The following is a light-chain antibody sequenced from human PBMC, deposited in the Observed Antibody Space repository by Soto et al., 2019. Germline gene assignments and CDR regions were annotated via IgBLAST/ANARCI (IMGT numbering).Light chain of an antibody. CDR1: SSNIGAGYD. J-gene: IGLJ3*02. CDR2: DNS. V-gene: IGLV1-40*01. CDR3: QSYDSSLSGWV. Sequence: QSVLTQPPSVSGAPGQRVTISCTESSSNIGAGYDVHWYQQLPGTAPKLLIYDNSNRPSGVPDRFSGSKSGTSASLAITGLQAEDEADYYCQSYDSSLSGWVFGGGNKLTVL.